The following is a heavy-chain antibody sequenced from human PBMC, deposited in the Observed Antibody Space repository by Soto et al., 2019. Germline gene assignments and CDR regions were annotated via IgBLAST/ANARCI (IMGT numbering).Heavy chain of an antibody. CDR3: ARDGHLVVVQAVYYGMDV. CDR1: GYTFTSYY. J-gene: IGHJ6*02. D-gene: IGHD2-2*01. Sequence: ASVKVSCKASGYTFTSYYMHWVRQAPGQGLEWMGIINPSGGSTSYAQKFQGRVTMTRDTSTSTVYMELSSLRSEDTDVYYCARDGHLVVVQAVYYGMDVWGQGTTVTVSS. V-gene: IGHV1-46*01. CDR2: INPSGGST.